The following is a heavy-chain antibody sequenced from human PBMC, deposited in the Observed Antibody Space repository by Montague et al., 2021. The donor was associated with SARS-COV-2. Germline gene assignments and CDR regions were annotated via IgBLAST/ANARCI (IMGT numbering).Heavy chain of an antibody. V-gene: IGHV6-1*01. CDR1: GGSVSSNSAA. Sequence: CAISGGSVSSNSAAWNWIRQSPSRGLEWLGRTYYRSKWNNDYAVSVKSRITINPDTSKNQFSLQLNSVTPEDTAVYYCERGIWFGELVSLYYYYGMDVWGQGTTVTVSS. J-gene: IGHJ6*02. CDR3: ERGIWFGELVSLYYYYGMDV. D-gene: IGHD3-10*01. CDR2: TYYRSKWNN.